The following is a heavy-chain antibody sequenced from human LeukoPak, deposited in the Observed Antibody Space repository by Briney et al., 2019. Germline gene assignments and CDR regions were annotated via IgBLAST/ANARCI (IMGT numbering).Heavy chain of an antibody. V-gene: IGHV1-2*02. D-gene: IGHD3-10*01. J-gene: IGHJ5*02. Sequence: ASVKVSCKSSGYTFTGYYIRWVRQAPGQGLEWMGWINPYSGATNYAPKFQGRVTMTRDTSISRGYMELSRVRSDDTAVYYCARQSGAGNWFDPWGQGTLVTVSS. CDR2: INPYSGAT. CDR3: ARQSGAGNWFDP. CDR1: GYTFTGYY.